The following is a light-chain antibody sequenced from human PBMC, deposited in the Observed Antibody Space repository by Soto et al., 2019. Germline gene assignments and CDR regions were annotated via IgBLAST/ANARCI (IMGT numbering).Light chain of an antibody. J-gene: IGKJ2*01. V-gene: IGKV1-5*03. CDR3: QQYNSYSRT. Sequence: DIQMTQSPSTLSASLGERFTPTGGASQSISTWLAWYQQKPGKAPKILIYKASNLESGVPSRFSGSGSGTEFTLTISSLQPDDFATYYCQQYNSYSRTFGQGTKLEIK. CDR2: KAS. CDR1: QSISTW.